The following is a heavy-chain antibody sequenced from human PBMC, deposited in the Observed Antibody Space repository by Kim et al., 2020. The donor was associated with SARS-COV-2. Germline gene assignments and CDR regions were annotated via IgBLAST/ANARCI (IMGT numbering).Heavy chain of an antibody. CDR3: ARATMVRGVIAYYGMDV. V-gene: IGHV3-53*01. Sequence: VKGRFTSSRDNSKNTMYLQMNSLRAEDTAVYYCARATMVRGVIAYYGMDVWGQGTTVTVSS. D-gene: IGHD3-10*01. J-gene: IGHJ6*02.